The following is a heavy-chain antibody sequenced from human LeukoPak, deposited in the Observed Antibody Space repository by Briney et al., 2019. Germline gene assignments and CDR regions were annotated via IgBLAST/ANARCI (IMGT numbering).Heavy chain of an antibody. V-gene: IGHV4-59*01. Sequence: SETLSLTRTVTGESILNYYWSWIRQPPGKGLEWIGYIYHSGNTNYNPSLKSRVSISVDTSNNQISLKVRSVTAADTAVYYCARDYRGNIWDPFEIWGQGTVVTVSS. CDR2: IYHSGNT. CDR1: GESILNYY. CDR3: ARDYRGNIWDPFEI. D-gene: IGHD3-16*02. J-gene: IGHJ3*02.